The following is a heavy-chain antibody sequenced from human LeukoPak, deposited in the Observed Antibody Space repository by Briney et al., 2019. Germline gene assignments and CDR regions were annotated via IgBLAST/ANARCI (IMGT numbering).Heavy chain of an antibody. Sequence: GRSLRLSCAASGFTFSSYAMHWVRQAPGKGLEWVAVISYDGSNKYYADSVKGRFTISRDNSKNTLYLQMNSLRAEDTAVYYCARLWRPYGDSRAGFDYWGQGTLVTVSS. CDR2: ISYDGSNK. J-gene: IGHJ4*02. V-gene: IGHV3-30-3*01. D-gene: IGHD4-17*01. CDR1: GFTFSSYA. CDR3: ARLWRPYGDSRAGFDY.